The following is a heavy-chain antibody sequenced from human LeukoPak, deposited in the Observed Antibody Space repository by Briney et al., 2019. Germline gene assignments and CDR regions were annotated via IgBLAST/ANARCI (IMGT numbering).Heavy chain of an antibody. CDR2: IRYDGSNK. J-gene: IGHJ4*02. V-gene: IGHV3-30*02. D-gene: IGHD6-13*01. CDR1: GFTFSSYG. Sequence: PGGSLRLSCAASGFTFSSYGMHWVRQAPGKGLEWVAFIRYDGSNKYYADSVKGRFTISRDNSKNTLYLQMSSLRAEDTAVYYCAKGPALSIEVVFSSWYDFDYWGQGTLVTVSS. CDR3: AKGPALSIEVVFSSWYDFDY.